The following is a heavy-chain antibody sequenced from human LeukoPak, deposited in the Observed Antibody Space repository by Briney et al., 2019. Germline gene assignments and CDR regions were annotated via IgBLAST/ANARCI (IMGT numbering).Heavy chain of an antibody. CDR1: GFTFTTYA. J-gene: IGHJ4*02. V-gene: IGHV3-23*01. D-gene: IGHD1/OR15-1a*01. CDR3: AKSHSVEQRGYFDY. Sequence: GGSLRLSCAASGFTFTTYAMSWVRQAPGKGLEWVSTIANDGGSTYYADSVKGRFTISRDNPKNTVYLQMNSLRAEDMAVYYCAKSHSVEQRGYFDYWGQGTLVPVSS. CDR2: IANDGGST.